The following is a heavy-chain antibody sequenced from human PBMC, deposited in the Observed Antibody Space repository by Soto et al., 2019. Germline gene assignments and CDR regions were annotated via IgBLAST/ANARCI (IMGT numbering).Heavy chain of an antibody. V-gene: IGHV1-69*01. D-gene: IGHD2-2*02. CDR2: IIPIFGTA. Sequence: QVQLVQSGAEVKKPGSSVKVSCKASGVTFSSYAISWVRQAPGQGLEWMGGIIPIFGTANYAQKLQGRVTITADESTSTAYMELSSLRSEDTAVYYCARDRCSSTSCYIGPNWFDPWGQGTLVTVSS. J-gene: IGHJ5*02. CDR3: ARDRCSSTSCYIGPNWFDP. CDR1: GVTFSSYA.